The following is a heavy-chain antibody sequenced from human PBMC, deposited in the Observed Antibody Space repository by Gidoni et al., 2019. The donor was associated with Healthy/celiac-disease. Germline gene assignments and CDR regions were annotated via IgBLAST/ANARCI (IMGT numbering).Heavy chain of an antibody. V-gene: IGHV3-23*01. CDR1: GFNFSSYA. CDR3: AKDDHTVTTYSY. CDR2: ISGSGGST. Sequence: EVQLLESGEGLVQPGGSLRLSCAASGFNFSSYAMSWVRQAPGKGLEWVSAISGSGGSTYYADSVKGRFTISRDNSKNTLYLQMNSLRAEDTAVYYCAKDDHTVTTYSYWGQGTLVTVSS. J-gene: IGHJ4*02. D-gene: IGHD4-17*01.